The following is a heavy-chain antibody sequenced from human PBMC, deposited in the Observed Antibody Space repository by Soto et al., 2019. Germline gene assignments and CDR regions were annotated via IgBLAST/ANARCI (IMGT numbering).Heavy chain of an antibody. CDR1: GFTFSSYW. J-gene: IGHJ3*02. CDR2: MNNDGSYT. CDR3: VRGGYMHACDI. Sequence: VQLVESGGGLVQPGGSLRLSCAASGFTFSSYWMYWVRQAPGKGLEWVSHMNNDGSYTIYAESVEGRFTFSRDNAKNTLYLQMNSLRAEDTAVYYCVRGGYMHACDIWGQGTMVTVSS. V-gene: IGHV3-74*01. D-gene: IGHD6-13*01.